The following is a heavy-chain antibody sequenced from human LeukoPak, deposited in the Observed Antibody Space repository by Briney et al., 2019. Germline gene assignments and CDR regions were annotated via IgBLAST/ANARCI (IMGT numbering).Heavy chain of an antibody. D-gene: IGHD6-13*01. J-gene: IGHJ4*02. V-gene: IGHV3-74*01. CDR1: GFTFSTYW. CDR2: INMDGTTI. CDR3: AKVPSAAAGHY. Sequence: GGSLRLSCAASGFTFSTYWMHWVRQSPGKGLVWVSRINMDGTTISYAGSVEGRFTISRDNAKNTLYLQMNSLRAEDTAVYYCAKVPSAAAGHYWGQGTLVTVSS.